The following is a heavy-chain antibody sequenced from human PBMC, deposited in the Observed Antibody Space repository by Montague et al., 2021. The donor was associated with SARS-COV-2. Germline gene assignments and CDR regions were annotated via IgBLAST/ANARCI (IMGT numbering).Heavy chain of an antibody. CDR1: GDSVSSNSAA. CDR2: TYYRSKWYN. Sequence: CAISGDSVSSNSAAWNWIRQSPSRGLEWLGRTYYRSKWYNDYAVSVKSRITINPDTSKNQFSLQLNSVTPEDTAVYYCASGRMVPYSSSWTNLYYYYGMDVWGQGTTVTVS. D-gene: IGHD6-13*01. V-gene: IGHV6-1*01. J-gene: IGHJ6*02. CDR3: ASGRMVPYSSSWTNLYYYYGMDV.